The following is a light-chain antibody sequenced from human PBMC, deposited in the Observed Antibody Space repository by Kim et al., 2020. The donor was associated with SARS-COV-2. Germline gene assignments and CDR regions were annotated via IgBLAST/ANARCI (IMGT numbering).Light chain of an antibody. Sequence: SYELTQPPSVSVAPGKTARITCGGNNIGSKSVHWYQQKPGQAPVLVIYYDSDRPSGIPERFSGSNSGNTATLNISRVEAGDEADYYCQVWDSSSDPAVFGGGTQLTVL. CDR3: QVWDSSSDPAV. J-gene: IGLJ3*02. CDR1: NIGSKS. V-gene: IGLV3-21*04. CDR2: YDS.